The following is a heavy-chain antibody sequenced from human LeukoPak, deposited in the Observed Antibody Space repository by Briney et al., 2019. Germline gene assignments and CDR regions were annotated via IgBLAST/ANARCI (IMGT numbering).Heavy chain of an antibody. Sequence: SETLSLTCTVSGGSISSGSNYWSWIRQPAGKGLEWIGRIYTSGSTNYNPSLKSRVTISVDTSKNQFSLKLSSVTAADTAVYYCARAVWGSFDYWGQGTLVTVSS. CDR2: IYTSGST. CDR1: GGSISSGSNY. J-gene: IGHJ4*02. V-gene: IGHV4-61*02. D-gene: IGHD3-16*01. CDR3: ARAVWGSFDY.